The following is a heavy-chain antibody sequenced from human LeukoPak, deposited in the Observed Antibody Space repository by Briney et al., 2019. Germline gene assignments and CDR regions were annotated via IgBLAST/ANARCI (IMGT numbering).Heavy chain of an antibody. CDR1: GGSISSGGYS. CDR2: IYHSGST. J-gene: IGHJ4*02. Sequence: SQTLSLTCAVSGGSISSGGYSWSWIRQPPGKGLEWFGYIYHSGSTYYNPSLKSRVTISVDRSKNQFSLKLSSVTAADTAVYYCARQYSYGSQYYFDYWGQGTLVTVSS. CDR3: ARQYSYGSQYYFDY. V-gene: IGHV4-30-2*01. D-gene: IGHD5-18*01.